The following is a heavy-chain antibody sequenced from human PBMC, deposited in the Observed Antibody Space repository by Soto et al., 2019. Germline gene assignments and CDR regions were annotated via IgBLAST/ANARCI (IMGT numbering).Heavy chain of an antibody. J-gene: IGHJ5*02. CDR3: ASSPDFWSGYYTNWFDP. CDR2: IYYSGST. Sequence: SETLSLTCTVSGGSISSGDYYWSWIRQPPGKGLEWIGYIYYSGSTYYNPSLKSQVTISVDTSKNQFSLKLSSVTAADTAVYYCASSPDFWSGYYTNWFDPWGQGTLVTVS. V-gene: IGHV4-30-4*01. D-gene: IGHD3-3*01. CDR1: GGSISSGDYY.